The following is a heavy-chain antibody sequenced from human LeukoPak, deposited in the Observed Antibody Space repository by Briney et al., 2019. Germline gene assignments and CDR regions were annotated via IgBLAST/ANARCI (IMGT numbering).Heavy chain of an antibody. Sequence: SQTLSLTCTVSGGSISDAAYYWSWIRQHPGKGLEWIGYISYSGSTYYNPSLKSRVTISADTSKNQFSLKLSSVTAADTAVYYCATADFRGGLLDYWGQGTLVTVSS. CDR1: GGSISDAAYY. V-gene: IGHV4-31*03. CDR3: ATADFRGGLLDY. J-gene: IGHJ4*02. CDR2: ISYSGST. D-gene: IGHD3-10*01.